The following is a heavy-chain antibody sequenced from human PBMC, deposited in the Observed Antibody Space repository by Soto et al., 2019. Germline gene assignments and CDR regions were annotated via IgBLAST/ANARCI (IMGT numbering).Heavy chain of an antibody. CDR1: GFTFSSYA. Sequence: GWSLRLSCAASGFTFSSYAMSLVRQAPGKGLEWVSAISGSGGSTYYADSVKGRFTISRDNSKNTLYLQMNSLRAEDTAVYYCAKFSWQQQGWFEPWGEGTLVTVSS. V-gene: IGHV3-23*01. D-gene: IGHD6-13*01. CDR3: AKFSWQQQGWFEP. CDR2: ISGSGGST. J-gene: IGHJ5*02.